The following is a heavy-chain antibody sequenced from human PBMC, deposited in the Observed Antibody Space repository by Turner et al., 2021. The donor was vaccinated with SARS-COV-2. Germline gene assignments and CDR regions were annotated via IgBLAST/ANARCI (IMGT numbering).Heavy chain of an antibody. V-gene: IGHV4-59*01. CDR3: TRELGYCSDGSGRFEYDY. CDR2: IHFSGTT. CDR1: GASISGSY. D-gene: IGHD2-15*01. Sequence: QVQLQESGPGLVKPSATLSLTCTVSGASISGSYWSWVRQPPGKGLEWIGYIHFSGTTNYNPSLRSRVTISLDTSKSQFSLHLRSVTAADTAVYYCTRELGYCSDGSGRFEYDYWGQGTLVTVSS. J-gene: IGHJ4*02.